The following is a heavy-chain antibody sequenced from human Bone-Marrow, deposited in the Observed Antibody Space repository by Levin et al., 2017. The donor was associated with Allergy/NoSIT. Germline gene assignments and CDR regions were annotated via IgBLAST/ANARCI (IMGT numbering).Heavy chain of an antibody. V-gene: IGHV3-15*07. J-gene: IGHJ4*02. CDR2: IKSKTDGGTT. D-gene: IGHD2-15*01. Sequence: GESLKISCAASGFTFSNAWMNWVRQAPGKGLEWVGRIKSKTDGGTTDYAAPVKGRFTISRDDSKNTLYLQMNSLKTEDTAVYYCTTVLDIVVVVAANQADYWGQGTLVTVSS. CDR1: GFTFSNAW. CDR3: TTVLDIVVVVAANQADY.